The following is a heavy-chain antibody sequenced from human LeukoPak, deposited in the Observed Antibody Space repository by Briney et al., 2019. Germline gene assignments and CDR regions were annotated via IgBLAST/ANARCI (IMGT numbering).Heavy chain of an antibody. Sequence: KSSETLSLTCAVYGGSFSGYYWSWIRQPPGKGLEWIGEINHSGSTNYNPSLKSRVTISVDTSKNQFSLKLSSVTAADTAVCYCAKPQRGYSYGYYYWGQGTLVTVSS. CDR1: GGSFSGYY. CDR2: INHSGST. CDR3: AKPQRGYSYGYYY. D-gene: IGHD5-18*01. V-gene: IGHV4-34*01. J-gene: IGHJ4*02.